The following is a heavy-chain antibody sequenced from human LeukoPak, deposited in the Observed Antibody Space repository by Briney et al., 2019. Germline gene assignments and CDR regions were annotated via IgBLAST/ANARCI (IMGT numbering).Heavy chain of an antibody. D-gene: IGHD2-15*01. V-gene: IGHV4-39*01. CDR3: ATTGIAFRWFDP. J-gene: IGHJ5*02. Sequence: SETLSLTCTVSGGSISSSSYYWGWIRQPPGKGLEWIGSIYYSGSTYYNLSLKSRVTISVDTSKNQFSLKLSSVTAADTAVYYCATTGIAFRWFDPWGQGTLVTVSS. CDR2: IYYSGST. CDR1: GGSISSSSYY.